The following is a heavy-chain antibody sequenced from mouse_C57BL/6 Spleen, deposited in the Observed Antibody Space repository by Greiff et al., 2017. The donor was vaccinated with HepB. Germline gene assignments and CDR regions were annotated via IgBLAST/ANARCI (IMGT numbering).Heavy chain of an antibody. J-gene: IGHJ2*01. Sequence: VKLQQSGPELVKPGASVKISCKASGYAFSSSWMNWVKQRPGKGLEWIGRIYPGDGDTNYNGKFKGKATLTADKSSSTAYMQLSSLTSEDSAVYFCARGTGYYGFDYWGQGTTLTVSS. CDR1: GYAFSSSW. D-gene: IGHD2-3*01. CDR2: IYPGDGDT. CDR3: ARGTGYYGFDY. V-gene: IGHV1-82*01.